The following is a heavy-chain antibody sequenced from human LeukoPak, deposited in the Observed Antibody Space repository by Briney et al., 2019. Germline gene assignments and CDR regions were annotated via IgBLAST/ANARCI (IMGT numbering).Heavy chain of an antibody. D-gene: IGHD1-26*01. CDR3: ARHSGSSPHYFDY. CDR2: IYYSGST. V-gene: IGHV4-59*08. Sequence: SETLSLTCTVSGGSISSYYWSWLRHPPGKALEWIGFIYYSGSTHYKSSLKSRVTISVDTSKNQFSLRLSSVTAADTAVYYCARHSGSSPHYFDYWGQGTLVTVSS. J-gene: IGHJ4*02. CDR1: GGSISSYY.